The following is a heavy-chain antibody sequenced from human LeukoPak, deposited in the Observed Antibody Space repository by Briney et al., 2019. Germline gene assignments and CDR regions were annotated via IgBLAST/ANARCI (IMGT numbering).Heavy chain of an antibody. CDR1: GYTLTELS. D-gene: IGHD3-3*01. V-gene: IGHV1-24*01. CDR2: FDPEDGET. J-gene: IGHJ4*02. CDR3: ATGPGLRFLEWFLPLDY. Sequence: ASVKVSCKVSGYTLTELSMHWVRQAPGKGLEWMGGFDPEDGETIYAQKFQGRVTMTEDTSTDTAYMELSRLRSEDTAVYYCATGPGLRFLEWFLPLDYWGEGTLVTVSS.